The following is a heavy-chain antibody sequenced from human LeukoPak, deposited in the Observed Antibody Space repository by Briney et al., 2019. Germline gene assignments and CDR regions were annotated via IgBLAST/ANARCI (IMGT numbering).Heavy chain of an antibody. CDR2: INHSGST. Sequence: SETLSLTCAVYGGSFSGYYWSWIRQPPGKGLEWIGEINHSGSTNYNPSLKSRVTISVDTSKNQFSLKLSSVTAADTAVYYCARAFGYSYGFVTPFDPWGQGTLVTVSS. V-gene: IGHV4-34*01. J-gene: IGHJ5*02. D-gene: IGHD5-18*01. CDR3: ARAFGYSYGFVTPFDP. CDR1: GGSFSGYY.